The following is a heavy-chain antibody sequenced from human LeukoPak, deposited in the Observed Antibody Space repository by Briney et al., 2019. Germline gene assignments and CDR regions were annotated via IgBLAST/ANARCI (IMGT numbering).Heavy chain of an antibody. CDR1: GVAFSDYS. Sequence: GGSQRLSCAASGVAFSDYSLHWVRQAPGKGLEGVALMSFDGNCENFADSVKGRFTISRDTARNTLYLHMGSLGVEDSAVYYCARVGETGTVTMELDLWGQGALVTVSS. CDR2: MSFDGNCE. D-gene: IGHD1-7*01. J-gene: IGHJ1*01. CDR3: ARVGETGTVTMELDL. V-gene: IGHV3-30*04.